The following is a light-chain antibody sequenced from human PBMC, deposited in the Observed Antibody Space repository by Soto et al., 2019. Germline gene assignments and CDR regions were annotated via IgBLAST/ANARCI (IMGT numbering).Light chain of an antibody. CDR1: QNVSTY. J-gene: IGKJ3*01. CDR2: DAS. V-gene: IGKV3-11*01. Sequence: EIVLTQSPATLSLSPGERVTLSCRASQNVSTYLAWYQQKPGQAPRLLIYDASDKATGIPARFSGSGSGTDFTLTISSREPEDFAVYYCQQRTNWLTFGPGTKLDIK. CDR3: QQRTNWLT.